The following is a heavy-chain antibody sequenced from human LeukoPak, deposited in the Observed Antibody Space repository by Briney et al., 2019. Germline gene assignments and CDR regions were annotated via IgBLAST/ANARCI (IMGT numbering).Heavy chain of an antibody. CDR2: IYTSGST. J-gene: IGHJ4*02. D-gene: IGHD6-13*01. CDR1: GGSISSYY. Sequence: PSETLSLTCTVSGGSISSYYWSWIRQPAGKGLEWIGRIYTSGSTNYNPSLKSRVTMSVDTSKNQFSLKLSSVTAADTAAYYCARDRVYSSSWYPNGYFDYWGQGTLVTVSS. CDR3: ARDRVYSSSWYPNGYFDY. V-gene: IGHV4-4*07.